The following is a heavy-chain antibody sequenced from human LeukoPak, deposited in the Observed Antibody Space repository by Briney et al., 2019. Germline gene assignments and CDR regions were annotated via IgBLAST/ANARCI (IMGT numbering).Heavy chain of an antibody. CDR2: INPNSGGT. V-gene: IGHV1-2*06. Sequence: ASVKVSCKASGGTFSSYAISWVRQAPGQGLEWMGRINPNSGGTNYAQKFQGRVTMTRDTSISTAYMELSRLRSDDTAVYYCARVSSGWYLADYWGQGTLVTVSS. CDR1: GGTFSSYA. J-gene: IGHJ4*02. D-gene: IGHD6-19*01. CDR3: ARVSSGWYLADY.